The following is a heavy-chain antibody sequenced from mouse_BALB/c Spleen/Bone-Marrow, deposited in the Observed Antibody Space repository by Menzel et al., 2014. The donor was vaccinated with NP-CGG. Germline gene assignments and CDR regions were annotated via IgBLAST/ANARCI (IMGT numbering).Heavy chain of an antibody. CDR2: INPYNDGT. V-gene: IGHV1-14*01. D-gene: IGHD2-4*01. CDR3: ARSMIGNYFDC. Sequence: VQLKDSGPELVKPGASVKMSCKASGYTFTSYVMHWVKQKSGQGLEWIGYINPYNDGTKYNEKFKGKATLTSDKSSSTAYMELSSLTSEDSAVYYCARSMIGNYFDCWGQGTTLTVSS. CDR1: GYTFTSYV. J-gene: IGHJ2*01.